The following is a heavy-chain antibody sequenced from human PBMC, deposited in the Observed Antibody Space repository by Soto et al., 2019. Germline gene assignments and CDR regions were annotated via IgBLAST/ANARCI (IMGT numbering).Heavy chain of an antibody. CDR1: GFTFSSYD. D-gene: IGHD6-13*01. CDR2: IGTAGDT. Sequence: HPGASLRLSCAASGFTFSSYDFHWVRQAAGKGLEWVSGIGTAGDTYYAGSVKGRFTMSRENAKNSLYLQMNSLRAGDTAVYYCTRGAAGFDYWGQGT. V-gene: IGHV3-13*01. CDR3: TRGAAGFDY. J-gene: IGHJ4*02.